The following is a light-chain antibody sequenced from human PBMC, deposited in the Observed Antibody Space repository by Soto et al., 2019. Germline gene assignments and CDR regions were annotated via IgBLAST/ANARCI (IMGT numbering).Light chain of an antibody. CDR3: AAWDDSLNGYVA. CDR2: NND. J-gene: IGLJ2*01. Sequence: QSVLTQPPSASGTPGQRVTISCSGSSSKIGSNTVNWYQQLPGTAPKLLIYNNDQRPSGVPDRFSGSKSGTSASLAISGPQSEDEADYYCAAWDDSLNGYVAFGGGTQLTVL. V-gene: IGLV1-44*01. CDR1: SSKIGSNT.